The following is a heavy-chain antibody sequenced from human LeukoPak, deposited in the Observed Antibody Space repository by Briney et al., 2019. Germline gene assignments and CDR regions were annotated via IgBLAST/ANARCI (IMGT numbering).Heavy chain of an antibody. CDR1: GYTFTSYG. D-gene: IGHD2-2*01. J-gene: IGHJ4*02. Sequence: ASVKVSCKASGYTFTSYGISWVRQAPGQGLEWMGWMNPNSGNTGYAQKFQGRVTMTRNTSISTAYMELSSLRSEDTAVYYCARGRRLGYCSSTSCYLVYWGQGTLVTVSS. CDR2: MNPNSGNT. V-gene: IGHV1-8*02. CDR3: ARGRRLGYCSSTSCYLVY.